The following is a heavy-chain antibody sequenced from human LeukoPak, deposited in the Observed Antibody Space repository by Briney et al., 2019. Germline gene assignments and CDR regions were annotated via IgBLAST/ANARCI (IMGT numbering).Heavy chain of an antibody. CDR1: GGSISSYY. D-gene: IGHD6-13*01. V-gene: IGHV4-59*08. CDR3: ARHPLIAAGGTYFHY. Sequence: SETLSLTCAVSGGSISSYYWSWIRQPPGKGLEWIGYIYYSGSTDYNPPLKSRVTISVDTSKNQLSLKLSSVTAADTAVYYCARHPLIAAGGTYFHYWGQGTLVTVSA. J-gene: IGHJ1*01. CDR2: IYYSGST.